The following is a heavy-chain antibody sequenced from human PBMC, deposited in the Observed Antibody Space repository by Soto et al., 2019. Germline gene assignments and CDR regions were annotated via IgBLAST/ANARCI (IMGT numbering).Heavy chain of an antibody. D-gene: IGHD2-21*02. J-gene: IGHJ3*02. V-gene: IGHV3-20*04. CDR1: GFTFDDYG. CDR3: ARVRTAISVDAFDI. Sequence: EVQLVESGGGVVRPGGSLRLSCAASGFTFDDYGMTWVRQAPGKGMEWVSGIDWNGHSTGYADSVKGRFTISRDNAKSSLYLQMNSLRAEDTALYYCARVRTAISVDAFDIWGQGTMVTVSS. CDR2: IDWNGHST.